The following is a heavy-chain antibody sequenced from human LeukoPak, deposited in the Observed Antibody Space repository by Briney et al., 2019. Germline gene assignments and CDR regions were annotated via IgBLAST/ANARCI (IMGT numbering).Heavy chain of an antibody. V-gene: IGHV4-4*07. CDR2: VYTSGTT. CDR3: ARSTGWSSDLFDY. CDR1: GGSISGYY. J-gene: IGHJ4*02. Sequence: PSETLSLTCTVSGGSISGYYWNWIRQPAGKGLEWIGPVYTSGTTNYSPSLKSRITMSVDTSKNQFSLRLISVTAADTAVYYCARSTGWSSDLFDYWGQGALVTVSS. D-gene: IGHD6-19*01.